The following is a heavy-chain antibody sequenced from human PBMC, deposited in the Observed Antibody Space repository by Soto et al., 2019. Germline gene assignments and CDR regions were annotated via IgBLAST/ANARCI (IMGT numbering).Heavy chain of an antibody. Sequence: VQLVQSGAEVKKPGSSVKVSCKASGGTFSNYALISWVRQAPGQGLEWMGGIIPIDATVNYAQKFQGRITITADESTTIVYMDLGSLRSEDTAMYYCARDLLGFGYTYGDVWGQGTTVTVSS. CDR3: ARDLLGFGYTYGDV. CDR1: GGTFSNYA. J-gene: IGHJ6*01. CDR2: IIPIDATV. D-gene: IGHD3-10*01. V-gene: IGHV1-69*12.